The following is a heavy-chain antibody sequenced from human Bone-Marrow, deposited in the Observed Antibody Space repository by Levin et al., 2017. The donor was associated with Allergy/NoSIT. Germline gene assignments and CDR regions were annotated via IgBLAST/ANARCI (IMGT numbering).Heavy chain of an antibody. CDR1: GLTFSSYA. J-gene: IGHJ4*02. CDR2: FGLSGSDI. CDR3: AKYPRPHFDY. D-gene: IGHD6-6*01. V-gene: IGHV3-23*01. Sequence: GGSLRLSCVASGLTFSSYALSWVRQAPGKGLEWVSGFGLSGSDIYYADSVKGRFTISRDNSKNKMYLQMNSLRVGDTAVYYCAKYPRPHFDYWGQGTLVTVSS.